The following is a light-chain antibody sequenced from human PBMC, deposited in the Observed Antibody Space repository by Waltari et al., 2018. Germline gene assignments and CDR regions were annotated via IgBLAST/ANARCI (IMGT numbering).Light chain of an antibody. V-gene: IGLV3-19*01. J-gene: IGLJ1*01. CDR2: GKN. CDR1: SLSYYD. CDR3: NSRDSNGNPFV. Sequence: SSELTQDPAVSVALGQTVRLTCQGDSLSYYDANWYRQKPGQAPLLVMYGKNNRPSGIPDRFSGSYSGDTASLTITGAQAEDEADYYCNSRDSNGNPFVFGPATKVTVL.